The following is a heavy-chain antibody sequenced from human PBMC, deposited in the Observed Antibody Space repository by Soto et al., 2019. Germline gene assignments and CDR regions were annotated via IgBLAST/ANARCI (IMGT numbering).Heavy chain of an antibody. J-gene: IGHJ6*03. CDR3: TRDLLGYCSSTSCLGYYMDV. CDR2: IRSKAYGGTT. Sequence: GGSLRLSCTASGFTFGDYAMSWFRQAPGKGLEWVGFIRSKAYGGTTEYAASVKGRFTISRDDSKSIAYLQMNSLKTEDTAVYYCTRDLLGYCSSTSCLGYYMDVWGKGTTVTVSS. CDR1: GFTFGDYA. D-gene: IGHD2-2*01. V-gene: IGHV3-49*03.